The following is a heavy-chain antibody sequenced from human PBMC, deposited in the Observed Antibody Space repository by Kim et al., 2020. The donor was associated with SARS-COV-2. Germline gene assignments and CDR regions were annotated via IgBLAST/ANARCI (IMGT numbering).Heavy chain of an antibody. V-gene: IGHV4-34*01. D-gene: IGHD6-19*01. J-gene: IGHJ3*01. CDR3: ARGIAVAGTEC. CDR2: INHSGST. Sequence: SETLSLTCAVYGGSFSGYYWSWIRQPPGKGLEWIGEINHSGSTNYNPSLKSRVTISVDTSKNQFSLKLSSVTAADTAVYYCARGIAVAGTECWGQGTMVTVSS. CDR1: GGSFSGYY.